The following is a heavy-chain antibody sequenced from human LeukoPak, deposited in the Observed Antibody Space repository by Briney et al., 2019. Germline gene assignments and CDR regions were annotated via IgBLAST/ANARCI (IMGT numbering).Heavy chain of an antibody. CDR1: GLTVSSSY. CDR2: IYSTGTT. Sequence: GGSLRLSCAASGLTVSSSYMSWVRQASGKGLEWVSIIYSTGTTYYADSVKGRFTISRDSSKNTLYLQMNSLRPEDTAVYYCARGQWTRYDWFDPWGQGTLVTVSS. V-gene: IGHV3-66*02. D-gene: IGHD3/OR15-3a*01. J-gene: IGHJ5*02. CDR3: ARGQWTRYDWFDP.